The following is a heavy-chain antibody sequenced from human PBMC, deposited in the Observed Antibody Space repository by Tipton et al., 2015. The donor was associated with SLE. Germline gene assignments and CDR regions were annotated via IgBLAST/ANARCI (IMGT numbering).Heavy chain of an antibody. Sequence: GSLRLSCAASGFTFSSYWMSWVRQAPGKGLEWVANIKLDGSETYYVDSVKGRFTISRDNAKNLVYLQMNSLRAEDTAIYYCARDWSCWDYWGQGTLVTVSS. CDR3: ARDWSCWDY. CDR2: IKLDGSET. V-gene: IGHV3-7*03. D-gene: IGHD3-3*01. J-gene: IGHJ4*02. CDR1: GFTFSSYW.